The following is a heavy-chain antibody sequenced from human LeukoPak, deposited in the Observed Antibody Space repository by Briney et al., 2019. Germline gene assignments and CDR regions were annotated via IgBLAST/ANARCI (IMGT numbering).Heavy chain of an antibody. J-gene: IGHJ3*01. Sequence: GGSLRLSCAASGFTFSSYWMHWVRQAPGKGLVWVARINSDGSDTNYADSVKGRFAISRDNARNTVYLQMNCLRAEDTAVYYCARGWVPSDITLKWGQGTMVTVSS. CDR1: GFTFSSYW. CDR3: ARGWVPSDITLK. D-gene: IGHD3-22*01. V-gene: IGHV3-74*01. CDR2: INSDGSDT.